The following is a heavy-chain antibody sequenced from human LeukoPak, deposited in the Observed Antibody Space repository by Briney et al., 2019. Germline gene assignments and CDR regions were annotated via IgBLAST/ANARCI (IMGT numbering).Heavy chain of an antibody. CDR2: ISSSSSYI. CDR1: GFTFSSYS. V-gene: IGHV3-21*01. CDR3: ARETTVVTPIDY. D-gene: IGHD4-23*01. Sequence: GGSLRLSCAASGFTFSSYSMNWVRQAPGKGLEWVSSISSSSSYIYYADSVKGRFTISRDNAKNSLYLQMNSLRAEDTAVYYCARETTVVTPIDYWGQGTLVTVFS. J-gene: IGHJ4*02.